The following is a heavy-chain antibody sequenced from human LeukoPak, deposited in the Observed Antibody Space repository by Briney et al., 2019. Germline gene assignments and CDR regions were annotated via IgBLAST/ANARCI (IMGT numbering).Heavy chain of an antibody. J-gene: IGHJ4*02. CDR3: ARQPYYYDSSSYHSSFDY. CDR2: IYYSGST. V-gene: IGHV4-39*01. D-gene: IGHD3-22*01. Sequence: PSETLSLTCTVSGGSISSSTYYWAWIRQPPGKGLEWIGSIYYSGSTYYNPSLKSRVTISVDTSKNQFSLELRSVTAADTAVYYCARQPYYYDSSSYHSSFDYWGQGTLVTVSS. CDR1: GGSISSSTYY.